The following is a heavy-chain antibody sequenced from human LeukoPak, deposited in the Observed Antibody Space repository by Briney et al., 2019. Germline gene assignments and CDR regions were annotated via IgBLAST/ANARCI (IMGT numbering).Heavy chain of an antibody. Sequence: PSETLSLTCTVSGGSNSTYYWTWIRQPPGKGLEWIGYIYYSGRSSYNPALNSRVTILIDTSKKQFSLKLSSVTAADTAVYYCARDGAAAGFDYWGQGTLVTVSS. CDR3: ARDGAAAGFDY. CDR2: IYYSGRS. J-gene: IGHJ4*02. CDR1: GGSNSTYY. D-gene: IGHD6-13*01. V-gene: IGHV4-59*01.